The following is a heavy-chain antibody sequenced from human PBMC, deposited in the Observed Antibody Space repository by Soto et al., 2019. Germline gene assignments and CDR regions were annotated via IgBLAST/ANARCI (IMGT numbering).Heavy chain of an antibody. Sequence: SETLSLTCTVTGGPISGYYWTWIRQSAGGGREWIGRIYSSGSTNYNPSLKSRVTISLDTSMNHFSLRLSSVTAADTAVYDCARGQRFSDWFDPWGQGTLVTVSS. CDR3: ARGQRFSDWFDP. J-gene: IGHJ5*02. CDR2: IYSSGST. V-gene: IGHV4-4*07. CDR1: GGPISGYY. D-gene: IGHD3-3*01.